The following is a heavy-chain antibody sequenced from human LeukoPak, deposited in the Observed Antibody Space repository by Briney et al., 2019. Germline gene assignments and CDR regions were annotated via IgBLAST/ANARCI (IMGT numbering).Heavy chain of an antibody. D-gene: IGHD3-3*01. CDR1: GFTFSSYS. J-gene: IGHJ6*03. V-gene: IGHV3-21*01. CDR2: ISSSSSYI. CDR3: ARANQNYDFWSGYSQWYYMDV. Sequence: PGGSLRLSCAASGFTFSSYSMNWVRQAPGKGLEWVSSISSSSSYIYYTDSVKGRFTISRDNAKNSLYLQMNSLRAEDTAVYYCARANQNYDFWSGYSQWYYMDVWGKGTTVTVSS.